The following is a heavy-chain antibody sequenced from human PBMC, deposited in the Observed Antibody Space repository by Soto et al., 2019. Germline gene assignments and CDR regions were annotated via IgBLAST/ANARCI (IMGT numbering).Heavy chain of an antibody. CDR1: GFTVISKY. J-gene: IGHJ3*02. Sequence: PGGSLSLSCAASGFTVISKYMSWVRQAPGRGLEWVSLIQSGGPTYYADSVKGRFTISRDNAKNSLYLQMNSLRAEDTAVYYCARDSPTGLDAFDIWGQGTMVTVSS. CDR2: IQSGGPT. CDR3: ARDSPTGLDAFDI. D-gene: IGHD4-17*01. V-gene: IGHV3-66*01.